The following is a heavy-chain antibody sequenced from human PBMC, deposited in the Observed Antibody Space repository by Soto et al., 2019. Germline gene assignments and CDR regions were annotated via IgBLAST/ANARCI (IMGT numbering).Heavy chain of an antibody. J-gene: IGHJ4*02. CDR3: ARTYGDYVFAY. Sequence: SETLSLPCSFSWGTISSYYWSWIRQPPGKGLEWIGYIYYSGSTNYNPSLKSRVTISVDTSKNQFSLKLSSVTAADTAVYYCARTYGDYVFAYWGKGTLVTVSS. D-gene: IGHD4-17*01. CDR1: WGTISSYY. CDR2: IYYSGST. V-gene: IGHV4-59*01.